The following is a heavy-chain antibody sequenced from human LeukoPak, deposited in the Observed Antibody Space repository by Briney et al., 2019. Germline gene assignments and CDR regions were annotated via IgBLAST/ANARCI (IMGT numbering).Heavy chain of an antibody. CDR2: ISYDGSNK. CDR3: ARENVPYYYDSSGYDLDY. D-gene: IGHD3-22*01. J-gene: IGHJ4*02. Sequence: GGSLRLSCAASGFTFSSYAMHWVRQAPGKGLEWVAVISYDGSNKYYADSAKGRFTISRDNSKNTLYLQMNSLRAEDTAVYYCARENVPYYYDSSGYDLDYWGQGTLVTVSS. V-gene: IGHV3-30*04. CDR1: GFTFSSYA.